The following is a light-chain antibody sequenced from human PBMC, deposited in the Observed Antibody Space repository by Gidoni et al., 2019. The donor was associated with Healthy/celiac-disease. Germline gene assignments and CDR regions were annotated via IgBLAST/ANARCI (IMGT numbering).Light chain of an antibody. CDR3: QSYDSSLSGFDVV. CDR1: SSNIGAGYD. Sequence: SVLPQPPSVSGAPGQRVTISCTGSSSNIGAGYDVHWYQQLPGTAPKLLIYGNSNRPSGVPDRFSGSKSGTSASLAITGLQAEDEADYYCQSYDSSLSGFDVVFGGGTKLTVL. V-gene: IGLV1-40*01. CDR2: GNS. J-gene: IGLJ2*01.